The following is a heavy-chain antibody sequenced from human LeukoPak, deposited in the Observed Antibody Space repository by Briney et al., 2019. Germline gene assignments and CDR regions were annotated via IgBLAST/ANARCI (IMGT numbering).Heavy chain of an antibody. D-gene: IGHD3-3*01. J-gene: IGHJ6*03. CDR2: INHSGST. CDR3: ARRGRALSPLWSGYYGSNYYMDV. Sequence: SETLSLTCTVSGGSISSSGYYWSWIRQPPGTGLEWIGEINHSGSTNYNPSLKSRVTISVDTSKNQFSLKLSSVTAADTAVYYCARRGRALSPLWSGYYGSNYYMDVWGKGTTVTVSS. CDR1: GGSISSSGYY. V-gene: IGHV4-39*07.